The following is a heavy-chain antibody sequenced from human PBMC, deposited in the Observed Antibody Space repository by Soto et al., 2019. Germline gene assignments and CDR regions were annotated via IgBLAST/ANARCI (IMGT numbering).Heavy chain of an antibody. CDR1: GFTFSDYY. J-gene: IGHJ6*02. V-gene: IGHV3-11*06. CDR2: ISSSSSYT. Sequence: QVQLVESGGGLVKPGGSLRLSCAASGFTFSDYYMSWIRQAPGKGLEWVSYISSSSSYTNYADSMKGRFTISRDNAKNSLYLQMNSLRAEDTAVYYCARNGGSRRLGDYYYYAMDVWGQRTTVTVSS. CDR3: ARNGGSRRLGDYYYYAMDV. D-gene: IGHD3-16*01.